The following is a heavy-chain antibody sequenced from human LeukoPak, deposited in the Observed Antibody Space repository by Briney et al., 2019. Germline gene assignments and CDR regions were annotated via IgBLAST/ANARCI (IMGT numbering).Heavy chain of an antibody. CDR3: ARVAYSGYEVGY. V-gene: IGHV5-51*01. J-gene: IGHJ4*02. CDR2: IFPGDSDT. CDR1: GSSFTNHW. Sequence: GASLKISCKGSGSSFTNHWIAWVRQMPGKGLEGMGIIFPGDSDTRYSPSFQGQVTISADKSISTAYLQWSSLKASDTAMYYCARVAYSGYEVGYWGQGTLVTVSS. D-gene: IGHD5-12*01.